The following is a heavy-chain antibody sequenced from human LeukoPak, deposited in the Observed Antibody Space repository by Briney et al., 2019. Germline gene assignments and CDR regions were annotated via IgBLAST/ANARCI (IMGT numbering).Heavy chain of an antibody. Sequence: GGSLRLSCAASGFTFSDYYMSWIRQAPGKGLEWVSYISGSGTTIYYADSVKGRFTISRDNAKNSLYLQMNSLRAEDTAVYYCARPERDYYESSGYYYGYWGQGTLVTVSS. D-gene: IGHD3-22*01. V-gene: IGHV3-11*04. CDR1: GFTFSDYY. CDR2: ISGSGTTI. CDR3: ARPERDYYESSGYYYGY. J-gene: IGHJ4*02.